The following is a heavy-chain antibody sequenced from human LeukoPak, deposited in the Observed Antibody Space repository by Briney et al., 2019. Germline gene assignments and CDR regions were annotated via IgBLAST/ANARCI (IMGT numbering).Heavy chain of an antibody. D-gene: IGHD1-1*01. CDR2: IWYDGSNK. CDR1: GFTFSSYG. V-gene: IGHV3-33*01. Sequence: GGSLRLSCAASGFTFSSYGMHWVRQAPGKGLEWVAVIWYDGSNKYYADSVKGRFTISRDNSKNTLYLQVNSLRAEDTAVYYCATSLLTTATGTGRAFDIWGQGTMVTVSA. CDR3: ATSLLTTATGTGRAFDI. J-gene: IGHJ3*02.